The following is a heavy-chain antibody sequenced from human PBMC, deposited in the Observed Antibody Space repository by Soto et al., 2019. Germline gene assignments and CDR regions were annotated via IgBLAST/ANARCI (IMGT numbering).Heavy chain of an antibody. CDR3: ALLWQQLVRGPFDY. J-gene: IGHJ4*02. V-gene: IGHV3-30*03. CDR1: GFIFSSYG. CDR2: ISYDGSNK. Sequence: GGSLRLSCAASGFIFSSYGMHWVRQAPGKGLEWVAVISYDGSNKYYADSVKGRFTISRDNSKNTLYLQMNSLRAEDTAVYYCALLWQQLVRGPFDYWGQGTLVTVSS. D-gene: IGHD6-13*01.